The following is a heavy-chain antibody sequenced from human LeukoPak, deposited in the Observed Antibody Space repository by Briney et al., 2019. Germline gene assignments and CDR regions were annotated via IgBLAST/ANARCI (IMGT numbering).Heavy chain of an antibody. CDR3: ARDGRTTVVTWANDY. CDR1: GFTFSDYY. Sequence: GGSLRLSCAASGFTFSDYYMSWIRQAPGKGLEWVSYISSSGSTINYADSVKGRFTISGDNAKNSLYLQMNSLRAEDTAVYYCARDGRTTVVTWANDYWGQGTLVTVSS. J-gene: IGHJ4*02. V-gene: IGHV3-11*04. CDR2: ISSSGSTI. D-gene: IGHD4-23*01.